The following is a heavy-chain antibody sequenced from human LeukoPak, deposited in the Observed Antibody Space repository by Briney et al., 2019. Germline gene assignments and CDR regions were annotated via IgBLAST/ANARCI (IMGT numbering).Heavy chain of an antibody. D-gene: IGHD1-14*01. CDR1: GASISSGDYY. V-gene: IGHV4-30-4*01. Sequence: KTSETLSHTCTVSGASISSGDYYWSWIRQPPGKGLEWIGYIHDSGSTYYTPSLKSRIAISVDRSKNQISLRLSSVTAADTAVYYCARAIGPEIDYWGQGTLVIVSS. J-gene: IGHJ4*02. CDR2: IHDSGST. CDR3: ARAIGPEIDY.